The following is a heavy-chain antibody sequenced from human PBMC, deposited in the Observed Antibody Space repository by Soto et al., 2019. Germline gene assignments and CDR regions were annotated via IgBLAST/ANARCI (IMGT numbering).Heavy chain of an antibody. D-gene: IGHD4-4*01. Sequence: GGSLRLSCAASGFTFSSYGMHWVRQAPGKGLEWVAVIWYDGSNKYYADSVKGRFTISGDNSKNTLYLQMNSLRAEDTAVYYCARDSDYSNYWFDPWGQGTLVTVSS. V-gene: IGHV3-33*01. CDR3: ARDSDYSNYWFDP. CDR2: IWYDGSNK. J-gene: IGHJ5*02. CDR1: GFTFSSYG.